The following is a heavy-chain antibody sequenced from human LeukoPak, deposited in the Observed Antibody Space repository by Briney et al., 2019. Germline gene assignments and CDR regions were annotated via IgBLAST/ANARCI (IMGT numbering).Heavy chain of an antibody. J-gene: IGHJ4*02. D-gene: IGHD6-13*01. CDR3: ARLYSSSWYGIDY. V-gene: IGHV4-34*01. Sequence: PSETLSLTCAVHGGSFSGYYWSWIRQPPGKGLEWIGEINHSGSTNYNPSLKSRVTISVDTSKNQFSLKLSSVTAADTAVYYCARLYSSSWYGIDYWGQGTLVTVSS. CDR2: INHSGST. CDR1: GGSFSGYY.